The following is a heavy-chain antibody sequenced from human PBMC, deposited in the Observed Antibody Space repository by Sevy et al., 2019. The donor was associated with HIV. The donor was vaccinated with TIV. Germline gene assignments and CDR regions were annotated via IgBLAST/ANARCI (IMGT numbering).Heavy chain of an antibody. Sequence: GGSLRLSCAASGFTFDDYAMHWVRQAPGKGLEWVSGISWNSGSIGYADSVKGRFTISRDNAKNSLYLQMNSLRAEDTALYYCAKENWGSKAFDIWGQGTMVTVSS. CDR1: GFTFDDYA. V-gene: IGHV3-9*01. CDR3: AKENWGSKAFDI. CDR2: ISWNSGSI. D-gene: IGHD7-27*01. J-gene: IGHJ3*02.